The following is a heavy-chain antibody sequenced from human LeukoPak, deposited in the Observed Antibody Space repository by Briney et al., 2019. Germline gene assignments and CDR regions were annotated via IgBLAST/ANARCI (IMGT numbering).Heavy chain of an antibody. D-gene: IGHD4-17*01. Sequence: GGSLRVSCAASEFTLSSYWMHWVRQVPGKGLVWVSRINTDGSSTSYADSVKGRFTISRDNARNTLYLEMNSLRTEDTAVYYCTRGDVGYYGYFDHWGQGTLVTVSS. CDR2: INTDGSST. CDR1: EFTLSSYW. J-gene: IGHJ4*02. V-gene: IGHV3-74*01. CDR3: TRGDVGYYGYFDH.